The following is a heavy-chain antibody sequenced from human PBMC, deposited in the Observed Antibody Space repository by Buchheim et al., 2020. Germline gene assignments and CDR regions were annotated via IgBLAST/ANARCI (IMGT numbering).Heavy chain of an antibody. V-gene: IGHV4-59*01. D-gene: IGHD3-3*01. CDR3: ARVERFLEWSAYYYYGMDV. CDR2: IYYSGST. J-gene: IGHJ6*02. CDR1: GGSISSYY. Sequence: QVQLQESGPGLVKPSETLSLTCTVSGGSISSYYWSWIRQPPGKGLEWIGYIYYSGSTNYNPSLKSRVTISVDTSKNQFSLKLSSVTAADTAVYYCARVERFLEWSAYYYYGMDVWGQGTT.